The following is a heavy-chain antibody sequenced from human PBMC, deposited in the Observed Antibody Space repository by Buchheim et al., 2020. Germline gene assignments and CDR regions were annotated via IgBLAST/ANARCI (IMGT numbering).Heavy chain of an antibody. D-gene: IGHD2-2*02. J-gene: IGHJ3*02. CDR2: IYYSGST. V-gene: IGHV4-59*01. CDR3: ARLESPAAILKYAFDI. Sequence: QVQLQESGPGLVKPSETLSLTCTVSGGSISSYYWSWIRQPPGKGLEWIGYIYYSGSTNYNPSLKSRVTISVDTSKNQFSLKLSSVTAADTAVYYCARLESPAAILKYAFDIWGQGT. CDR1: GGSISSYY.